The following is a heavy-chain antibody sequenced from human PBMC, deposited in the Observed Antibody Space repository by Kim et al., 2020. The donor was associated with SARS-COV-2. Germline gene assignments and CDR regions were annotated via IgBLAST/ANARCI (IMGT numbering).Heavy chain of an antibody. CDR3: ARVQTYYYDMSYFDY. J-gene: IGHJ4*02. CDR2: INPSGGST. CDR1: GYTFTSYY. V-gene: IGHV1-46*01. D-gene: IGHD3-22*01. Sequence: ASVKVSCKASGYTFTSYYMHWVRQAPGQGLEWMGIINPSGGSTSYAQKFQGRVTMTRDTSTSTVYMELSSLRSEDTAVYYCARVQTYYYDMSYFDYWGQGTLVTVSS.